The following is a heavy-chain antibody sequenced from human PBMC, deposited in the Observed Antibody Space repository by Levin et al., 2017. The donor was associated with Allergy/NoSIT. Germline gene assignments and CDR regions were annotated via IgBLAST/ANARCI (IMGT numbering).Heavy chain of an antibody. Sequence: GGSLRLSCAASGFPFSTYGMHWVRQAPGKGLEWVAVIWYDGSNKYYADSVKGRFTISRDNSKNTLYLQMNSLRVEDTAVYYCARASGCYDYWGQGTLVTVSS. CDR2: IWYDGSNK. CDR1: GFPFSTYG. J-gene: IGHJ4*02. CDR3: ARASGCYDY. D-gene: IGHD1-26*01. V-gene: IGHV3-33*01.